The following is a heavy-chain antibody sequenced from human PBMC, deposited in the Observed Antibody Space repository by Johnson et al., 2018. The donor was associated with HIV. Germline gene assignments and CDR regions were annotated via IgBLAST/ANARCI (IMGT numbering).Heavy chain of an antibody. V-gene: IGHV3-30*02. J-gene: IGHJ3*02. CDR1: GFTFSSYG. CDR3: ATSGSHFAFDI. CDR2: IWYDDCNE. Sequence: QVQLVESGGGVVQPGGSLRLSCAASGFTFSSYGMHWVRQAPGKGLEWVAFIWYDDCNEYYGESVKGRFTISRDNSKNTLYLQMSSLRAEDTAVYYCATSGSHFAFDIWGQWTMVTVSS. D-gene: IGHD1-26*01.